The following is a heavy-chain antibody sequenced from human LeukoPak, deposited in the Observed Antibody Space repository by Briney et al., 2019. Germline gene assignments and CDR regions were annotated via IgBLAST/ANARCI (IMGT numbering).Heavy chain of an antibody. V-gene: IGHV4-39*07. CDR3: ARDPSLNYYDSSGYLYYFDY. D-gene: IGHD3-22*01. J-gene: IGHJ4*02. CDR1: GGSISSSSYY. CDR2: IYYSGST. Sequence: SETLSLTCTVSGGSISSSSYYWGWIRQPPGKGLEWIGSIYYSGSTYYNPSLKSRVTISVDTSKNQFSLKLSSVTAADTAVYYCARDPSLNYYDSSGYLYYFDYWGQGTLVTVSS.